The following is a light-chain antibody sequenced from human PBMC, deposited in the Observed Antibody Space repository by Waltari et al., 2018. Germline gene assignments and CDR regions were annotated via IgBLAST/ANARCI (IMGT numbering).Light chain of an antibody. CDR1: QNWHKY. J-gene: IGKJ4*01. V-gene: IGKV3-11*01. Sequence: EVVLTQSPASLSSSPGERVTLSCRASQNWHKYLAWYQQKPGQAPRLLIYEASNSATGIPDRFSGSGSGTDFTLTIDSLEPEDFAVYCCQQRSNWPPLTFGGGTKVEIK. CDR2: EAS. CDR3: QQRSNWPPLT.